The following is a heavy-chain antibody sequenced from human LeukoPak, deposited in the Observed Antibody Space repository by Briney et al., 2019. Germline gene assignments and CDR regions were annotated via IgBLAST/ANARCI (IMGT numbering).Heavy chain of an antibody. CDR1: GGSISSGGYY. CDR3: ARELRGRETGVGAVAPQRYYYMDV. D-gene: IGHD1-26*01. CDR2: IYHSGST. V-gene: IGHV4-30-2*01. Sequence: PSQTLSLTCTVSGGSISSGGYYWSWIRQPPGKGLEWIGYIYHSGSTYYNPSLKSRVTISVDRSKNQFSLKLSSVTAADTAVYYCARELRGRETGVGAVAPQRYYYMDVWGKGTAVTVSS. J-gene: IGHJ6*03.